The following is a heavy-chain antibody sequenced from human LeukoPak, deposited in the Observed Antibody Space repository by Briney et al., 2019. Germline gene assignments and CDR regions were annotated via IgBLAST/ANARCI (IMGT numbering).Heavy chain of an antibody. CDR1: GGSVSSHTYY. CDR3: ARGRPLGAADY. Sequence: PSETLSLTCTVSGGSVSSHTYYWGWIRQSPGKGLEWIGSLHNIGSSYYNPSLRSRVTISIDTSNNQFSLNLTSVTAADTAVYYCARGRPLGAADYWGQGTLVTVSS. D-gene: IGHD3-16*01. CDR2: LHNIGSS. J-gene: IGHJ4*02. V-gene: IGHV4-39*01.